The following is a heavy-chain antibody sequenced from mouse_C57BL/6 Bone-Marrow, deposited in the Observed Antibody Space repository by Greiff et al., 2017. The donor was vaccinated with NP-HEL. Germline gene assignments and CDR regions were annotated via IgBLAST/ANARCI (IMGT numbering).Heavy chain of an antibody. V-gene: IGHV5-4*03. CDR2: ISDGGSYT. D-gene: IGHD1-1*01. CDR3: ASEYYYGSSGRGFDY. CDR1: GFTFSSYA. Sequence: EVKLQESGGGLVKPGGSLKLSCAASGFTFSSYAMSWVRQTPEKRLEWVATISDGGSYTYYPDNVKGRFTISRDNAKNNLYLQMSHLKSEDTAMYYCASEYYYGSSGRGFDYWGQGTTLTVSS. J-gene: IGHJ2*01.